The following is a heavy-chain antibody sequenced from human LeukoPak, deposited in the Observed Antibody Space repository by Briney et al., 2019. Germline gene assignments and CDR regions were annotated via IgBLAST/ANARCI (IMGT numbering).Heavy chain of an antibody. CDR2: IFYSGST. J-gene: IGHJ4*02. V-gene: IGHV4-59*01. CDR1: GGSINNYY. D-gene: IGHD6-19*01. Sequence: PSETLSLTCTVSGGSINNYYWSWIRQPPGKGLEWIGYIFYSGSTNYNPSLKSRVTISVDTSKNQFSLKLSSVTAADTAVYYCARGHSSDWYFDYWGQGTLVTVSS. CDR3: ARGHSSDWYFDY.